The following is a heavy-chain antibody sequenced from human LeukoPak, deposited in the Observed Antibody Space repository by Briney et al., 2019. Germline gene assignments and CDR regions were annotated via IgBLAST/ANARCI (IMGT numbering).Heavy chain of an antibody. V-gene: IGHV3-48*03. CDR3: FSSSWPFDY. CDR1: GFTFSSYE. D-gene: IGHD6-13*01. Sequence: PGGSLRLSCAASGFTFSSYEMNWVRQAPGKGLEWVSYISSSGSTIYYADSVKGRFTISRDNAKTSLYLQMNSLRAEDTAVYYCFSSSWPFDYWGQGTLVTVSS. J-gene: IGHJ4*02. CDR2: ISSSGSTI.